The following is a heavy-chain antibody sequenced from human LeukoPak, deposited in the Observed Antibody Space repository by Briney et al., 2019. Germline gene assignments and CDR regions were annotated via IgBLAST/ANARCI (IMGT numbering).Heavy chain of an antibody. Sequence: SETLSLTCAVYGGSLSGYYWSWIRQPPGEGLEWIGEINHSGSTNYNPSLTSRVTLPVDTSKNQFSLKLSSVTAADTAVNSCARGEEKAAAGLNAFDIWGQGTLVTVSS. CDR2: INHSGST. D-gene: IGHD6-13*01. CDR3: ARGEEKAAAGLNAFDI. CDR1: GGSLSGYY. V-gene: IGHV4-34*01. J-gene: IGHJ3*02.